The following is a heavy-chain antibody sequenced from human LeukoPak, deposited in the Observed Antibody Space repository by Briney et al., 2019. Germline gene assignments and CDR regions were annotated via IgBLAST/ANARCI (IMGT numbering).Heavy chain of an antibody. V-gene: IGHV3-23*01. Sequence: GGSLRLSCAASGFTFSSYAMSWVRQAPGKGLEWVSAISGSGGSTYYADSVKGRLTISRDNSKNTLYLQMNSLRAEDTAVYYCAKDLLAYCGGDCYPDYWGQGTLVTVSS. CDR1: GFTFSSYA. J-gene: IGHJ4*02. D-gene: IGHD2-21*02. CDR3: AKDLLAYCGGDCYPDY. CDR2: ISGSGGST.